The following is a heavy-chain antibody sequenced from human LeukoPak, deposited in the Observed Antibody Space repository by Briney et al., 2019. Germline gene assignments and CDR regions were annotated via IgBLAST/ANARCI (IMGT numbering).Heavy chain of an antibody. D-gene: IGHD3-10*01. Sequence: GASVKVSCKASGFTFTRYDINWVRQATGQGLEWMGWMNPNNGNTGYAQTFQGRVTMTRDTFTSTAYMELRSLTSEDTAVYYCVRDGEGLAISVNYWFDLWGQGPLVTVSS. V-gene: IGHV1-8*01. CDR3: VRDGEGLAISVNYWFDL. CDR1: GFTFTRYD. J-gene: IGHJ5*02. CDR2: MNPNNGNT.